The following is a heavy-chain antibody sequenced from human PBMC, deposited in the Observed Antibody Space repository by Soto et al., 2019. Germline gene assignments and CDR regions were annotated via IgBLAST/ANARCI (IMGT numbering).Heavy chain of an antibody. V-gene: IGHV1-2*02. CDR2: INPNSGGT. D-gene: IGHD3-22*01. Sequence: ASVKVSCKASGYTFTGYYMHWVRQAPGQGLEWMGWINPNSGGTNYAQKFQGRVTMTRDTSISTAYMELSRLRSDDTAVYYCAIMLGADSSGYSFLYGYWGRRSLV. CDR1: GYTFTGYY. J-gene: IGHJ4*02. CDR3: AIMLGADSSGYSFLYGY.